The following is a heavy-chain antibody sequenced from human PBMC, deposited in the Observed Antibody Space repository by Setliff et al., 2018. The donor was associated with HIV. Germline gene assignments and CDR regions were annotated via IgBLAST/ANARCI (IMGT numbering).Heavy chain of an antibody. CDR2: IYPSDSAT. CDR1: GYSFTRHW. J-gene: IGHJ2*01. D-gene: IGHD3-3*01. Sequence: KISCKGSGYSFTRHWIAWVRQMPGQGLEWMGIIYPSDSATAYSPSFQGQITISADKSISTAYLQWSSLKASDTAIYYCARSHFITLFGVIYYPGYFDLWGRGTQVTVSS. CDR3: ARSHFITLFGVIYYPGYFDL. V-gene: IGHV5-51*01.